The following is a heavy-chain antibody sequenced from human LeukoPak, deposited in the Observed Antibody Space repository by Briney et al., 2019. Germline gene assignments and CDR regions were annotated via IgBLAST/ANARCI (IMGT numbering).Heavy chain of an antibody. CDR3: ARDLEEQWLTTDY. CDR1: GFTFSSYA. J-gene: IGHJ4*02. V-gene: IGHV3-30*04. D-gene: IGHD6-19*01. Sequence: GRSLRLSCAASGFTFSSYAMHWVRQAPGKGLEWVAVISYDGRNKYDADSVKGRFTISRDNSKNTLFLQMNSLRADDTAVYYCARDLEEQWLTTDYWGQGTLVTVSS. CDR2: ISYDGRNK.